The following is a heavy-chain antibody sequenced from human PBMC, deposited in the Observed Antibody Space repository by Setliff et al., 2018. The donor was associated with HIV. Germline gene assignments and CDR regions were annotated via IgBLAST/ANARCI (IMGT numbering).Heavy chain of an antibody. D-gene: IGHD3-10*01. CDR2: IDAGNGNT. V-gene: IGHV1-3*03. Sequence: ASVKVSCKTSGYIFNAYAITWVRQAPGQGLEWMAWIDAGNGNTKYSQEFQGRVTITRDTSASTAYMELSSLRSEDMAVYYCAREVPSNTGSYYKQYWGQGTLVTVSS. CDR1: GYIFNAYA. J-gene: IGHJ4*02. CDR3: AREVPSNTGSYYKQY.